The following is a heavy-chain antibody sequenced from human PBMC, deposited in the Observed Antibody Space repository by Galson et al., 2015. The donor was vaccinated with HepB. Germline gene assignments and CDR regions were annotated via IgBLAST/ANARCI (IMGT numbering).Heavy chain of an antibody. Sequence: SVKVSCKASGGTFSSYAISWVRQAPGQGLEWMGGIIPIFGTANYAQKFQGRVTITADESTSTAYMELSSLRSEDTAVYYCARGRYYYVSSGYVFDYWGQGTLVTVSS. CDR3: ARGRYYYVSSGYVFDY. CDR1: GGTFSSYA. J-gene: IGHJ4*02. D-gene: IGHD3-22*01. CDR2: IIPIFGTA. V-gene: IGHV1-69*13.